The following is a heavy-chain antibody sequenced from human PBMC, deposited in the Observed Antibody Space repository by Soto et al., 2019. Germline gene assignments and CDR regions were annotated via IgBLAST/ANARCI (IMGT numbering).Heavy chain of an antibody. CDR3: TRHGRPDITIFGFAAYSFVT. CDR1: GGSNRSSSYY. D-gene: IGHD3-3*01. CDR2: MSYTTTS. Sequence: TVSGGSNRSSSYYWGWVRQPPGKGLEWIGSMSYTTTSYYAPSLRSRAVISVDTAKNQFSLRLSSVTAADTAVYYCTRHGRPDITIFGFAAYSFVTRGQGTLVTVSS. J-gene: IGHJ5*02. V-gene: IGHV4-39*01.